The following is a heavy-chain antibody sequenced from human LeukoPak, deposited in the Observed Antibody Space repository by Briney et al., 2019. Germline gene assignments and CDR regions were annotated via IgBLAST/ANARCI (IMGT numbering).Heavy chain of an antibody. CDR2: ISGSGGST. V-gene: IGHV3-23*01. D-gene: IGHD1-26*01. CDR1: GFTFSSDV. CDR3: AKFELGF. J-gene: IGHJ4*02. Sequence: GGSLRLSCAVSGFTFSSDVMSWVRQAPGKGLEWVSAISGSGGSTYYADSVKGRFTISRDNSKNTLYLKMNSLRDEDTAVYYCAKFELGFWGQGTLVTVSS.